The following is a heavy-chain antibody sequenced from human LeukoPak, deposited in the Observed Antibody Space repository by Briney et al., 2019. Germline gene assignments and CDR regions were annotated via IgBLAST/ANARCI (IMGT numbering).Heavy chain of an antibody. CDR2: IYYSGST. CDR1: GGSISSSSYY. Sequence: PSETLSLTCTVSGGSISSSSYYWGWIRQPPGKGLEWIGSIYYSGSTYYNPSLKSRVTISVDTSKNQFSLKLSSVTAADTAVYYCAGQKREWLLLYYFDYWGQGTLVTVSS. V-gene: IGHV4-39*01. CDR3: AGQKREWLLLYYFDY. J-gene: IGHJ4*02. D-gene: IGHD3-3*01.